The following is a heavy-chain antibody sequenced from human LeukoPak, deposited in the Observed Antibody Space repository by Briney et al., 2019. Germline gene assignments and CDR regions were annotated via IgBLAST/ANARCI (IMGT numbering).Heavy chain of an antibody. D-gene: IGHD1-1*01. J-gene: IGHJ4*02. Sequence: SETLSLTCTVSGGSISSSSYYWGWIRQPPGKGPEWIGSIYYSGSTYYNPSLKSRVTISVDTSKNQFSLKLSSVTAADTGVYYCARENNWNDAGFDYWGQGTLVTVSS. CDR1: GGSISSSSYY. CDR3: ARENNWNDAGFDY. CDR2: IYYSGST. V-gene: IGHV4-39*07.